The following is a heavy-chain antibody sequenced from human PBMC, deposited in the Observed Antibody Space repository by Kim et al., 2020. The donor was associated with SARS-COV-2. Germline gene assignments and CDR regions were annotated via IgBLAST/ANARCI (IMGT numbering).Heavy chain of an antibody. CDR1: GFSFDRFW. Sequence: VLSLILSCAASGFSFDRFWMTWVRQTPSKGLEWVANIKSDGSEKDYVDSVKGRFTISRDNAKNSLYLQMNSLRDGDTAVYYCAKGRGGMDVWGQGTRVTVSS. V-gene: IGHV3-7*03. CDR2: IKSDGSEK. CDR3: AKGRGGMDV. J-gene: IGHJ6*02.